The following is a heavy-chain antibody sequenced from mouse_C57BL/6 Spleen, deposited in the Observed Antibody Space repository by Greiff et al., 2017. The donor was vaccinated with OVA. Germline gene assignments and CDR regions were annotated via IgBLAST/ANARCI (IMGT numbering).Heavy chain of an antibody. J-gene: IGHJ1*03. CDR3: ARSDSNSLGYFDV. V-gene: IGHV1-69*01. CDR1: GYTFTSYW. Sequence: QVQLKQPGAELVMPGASVKLSCKASGYTFTSYWMHWVKQRPGQGLEWIGEIDPSDSYTNYNQKFKGKSTLTVDKSSSTAYMQLSSLTSEDSAVYYCARSDSNSLGYFDVWGTGTTVTVSS. CDR2: IDPSDSYT. D-gene: IGHD2-5*01.